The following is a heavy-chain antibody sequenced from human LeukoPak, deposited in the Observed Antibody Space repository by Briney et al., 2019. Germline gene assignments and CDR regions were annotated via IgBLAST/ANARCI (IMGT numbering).Heavy chain of an antibody. Sequence: KVSCKASGGTFSSYAISWVRQAPGQGLEWMGGIIPIFGTANYAQKFQGRVTITADESTSTAYMELSSLRSEDTAVYYCARESLAYCGGDCYAMNYWGQGTLVTVSS. J-gene: IGHJ4*02. CDR3: ARESLAYCGGDCYAMNY. CDR2: IIPIFGTA. CDR1: GGTFSSYA. V-gene: IGHV1-69*01. D-gene: IGHD2-21*02.